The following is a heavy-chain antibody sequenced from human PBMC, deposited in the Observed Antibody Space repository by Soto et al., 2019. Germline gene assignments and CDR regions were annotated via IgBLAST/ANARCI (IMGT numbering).Heavy chain of an antibody. D-gene: IGHD2-21*02. CDR3: ARDRTVVTAHAYYYYGMDV. Sequence: GASVKVSCKASGYTFTGYYMHWVRQAPGQGLEWMGWINPNSGGTNYAQKFQGWVTMTRDTSISTAYTELSRLRSDDTAVYYCARDRTVVTAHAYYYYGMDVWGQGTTVTVSS. CDR2: INPNSGGT. V-gene: IGHV1-2*04. CDR1: GYTFTGYY. J-gene: IGHJ6*02.